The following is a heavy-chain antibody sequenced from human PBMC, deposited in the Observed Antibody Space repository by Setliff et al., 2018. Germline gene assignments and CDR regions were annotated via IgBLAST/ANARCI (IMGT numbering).Heavy chain of an antibody. CDR1: GDSISSGDYF. D-gene: IGHD2-21*02. Sequence: SETLSLTCTVSGDSISSGDYFWSWIRQPPGKGLEWIGSIYYSGSTNYNPSLKSRVTISVDTSKNQFSLKLSPVTAADTAVYYCARDRGGDWIYYFDYWGQGTLVTVSS. CDR3: ARDRGGDWIYYFDY. J-gene: IGHJ4*02. CDR2: IYYSGST. V-gene: IGHV4-61*08.